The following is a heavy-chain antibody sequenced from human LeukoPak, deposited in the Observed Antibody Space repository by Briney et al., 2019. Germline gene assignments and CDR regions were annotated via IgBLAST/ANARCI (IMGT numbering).Heavy chain of an antibody. CDR1: SGSISVYY. CDR3: ARVETIAAARSYWFDP. J-gene: IGHJ5*02. Sequence: PSETLSLTCTVSSGSISVYYWSWIRQPAGKGLEWIGRIYTSGSTNYNPSLKSRVTMSVDTSKNQFSLKLSSVTAADTAVYYCARVETIAAARSYWFDPWGQGTLVTVSS. V-gene: IGHV4-4*07. CDR2: IYTSGST. D-gene: IGHD6-13*01.